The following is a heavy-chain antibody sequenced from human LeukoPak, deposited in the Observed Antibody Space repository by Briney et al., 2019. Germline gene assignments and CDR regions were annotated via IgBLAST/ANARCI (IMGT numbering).Heavy chain of an antibody. CDR3: ARDPTPLGYCSGGSCSV. D-gene: IGHD2-15*01. CDR2: IYTSGST. V-gene: IGHV4-61*02. Sequence: SETLSLTCTVSGGSISSGSYYWSWIRQPAGKGLEWIGRIYTSGSTNYNPPLKSRVTISVDTSKNQFSLKLSSVTAADTAVYYCARDPTPLGYCSGGSCSVWGQGTLVTVSS. J-gene: IGHJ4*02. CDR1: GGSISSGSYY.